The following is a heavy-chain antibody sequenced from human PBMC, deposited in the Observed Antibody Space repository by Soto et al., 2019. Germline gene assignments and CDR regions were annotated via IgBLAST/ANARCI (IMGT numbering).Heavy chain of an antibody. Sequence: SETLSLTCTVSGGSASSGSYYWSWIRQPPGKGLEWIGYIYYSGSTNYNPSLKSRVTISVDTSKNQFSLKLSSVTAADTAVYYCARGGGYCTNGVCSDYWGQGTLVTVSS. J-gene: IGHJ4*02. D-gene: IGHD2-8*01. CDR3: ARGGGYCTNGVCSDY. V-gene: IGHV4-61*01. CDR2: IYYSGST. CDR1: GGSASSGSYY.